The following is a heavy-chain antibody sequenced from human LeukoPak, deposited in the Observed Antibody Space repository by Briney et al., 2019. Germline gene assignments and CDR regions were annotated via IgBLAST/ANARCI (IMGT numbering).Heavy chain of an antibody. CDR3: ARQYGDRDPDYYYYYYMDV. V-gene: IGHV4-59*01. J-gene: IGHJ6*03. CDR1: GGSISSYY. D-gene: IGHD4-17*01. Sequence: SETLSLTCTVSGGSISSYYWSWIRQPPGKGLEWIGYIYYSGSTNYNPSPKSRVTISVDTSKNQFSLKLSSVTAADTAVYYCARQYGDRDPDYYYYYYMDVWGKGTTVTVSS. CDR2: IYYSGST.